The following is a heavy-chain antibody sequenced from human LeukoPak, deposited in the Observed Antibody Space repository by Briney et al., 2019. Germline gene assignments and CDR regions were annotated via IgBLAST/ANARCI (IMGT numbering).Heavy chain of an antibody. CDR1: GFTFSSYS. D-gene: IGHD2-15*01. CDR2: MSNSGSYI. V-gene: IGHV3-21*01. CDR3: ARDRDNGMDV. J-gene: IGHJ6*04. Sequence: GGSLRLSCAASGFTFSSYSMSWVRQAPGKGLEWVSSMSNSGSYIYYAESVQGRFTISRDNAKNSLFLQMNSLRDEDTAVYYCARDRDNGMDVWGKGTTVTVSS.